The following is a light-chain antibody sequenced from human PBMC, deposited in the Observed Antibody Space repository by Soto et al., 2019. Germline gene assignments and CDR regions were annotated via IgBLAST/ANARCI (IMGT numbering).Light chain of an antibody. CDR1: QSVSSSY. CDR2: GAS. CDR3: QQYGSSPVT. Sequence: EIVLTQSPGTLSLSPGERVTLSCRASQSVSSSYLAWYQQKPGQDPRLLIYGASSRTTGIPDRFSGSGSGTDFTLTISRLEPEDFAVYYCQQYGSSPVTFGPGTKVDIK. J-gene: IGKJ3*01. V-gene: IGKV3-20*01.